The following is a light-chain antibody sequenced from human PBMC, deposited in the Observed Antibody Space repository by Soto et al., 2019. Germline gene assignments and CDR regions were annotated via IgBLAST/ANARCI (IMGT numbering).Light chain of an antibody. CDR3: AAWDDSLNAYV. Sequence: QSVLTQAPSVSGAPRQRVTISCSGSSSNIGNNGVNWYQQVPGKAPKLLIYYDDLKPSGVSKRFSGSKSGTSASPAISGLQSEDEADYYCAAWDDSLNAYVFGIGTKVTVL. J-gene: IGLJ1*01. CDR2: YDD. CDR1: SSNIGNNG. V-gene: IGLV1-36*01.